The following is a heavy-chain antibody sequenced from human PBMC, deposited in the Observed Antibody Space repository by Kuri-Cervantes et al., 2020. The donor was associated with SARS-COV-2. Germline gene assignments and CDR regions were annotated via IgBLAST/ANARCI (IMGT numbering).Heavy chain of an antibody. J-gene: IGHJ4*02. CDR2: IKQDGSEE. CDR3: ARASFDFWSGYYTGYYFDY. V-gene: IGHV3-7*01. D-gene: IGHD3-3*01. Sequence: GESLKISCAASGFTFSSYAMHWVRQAPGKGLEWVANIKQDGSEEYYVDSLKGRFTISRDNAKKSLYLQMNSLRAEDTAVYYCARASFDFWSGYYTGYYFDYWGQGTLVTVSS. CDR1: GFTFSSYA.